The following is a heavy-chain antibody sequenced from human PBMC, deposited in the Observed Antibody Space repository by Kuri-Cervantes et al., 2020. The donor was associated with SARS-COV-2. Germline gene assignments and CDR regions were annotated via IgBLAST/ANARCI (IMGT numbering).Heavy chain of an antibody. J-gene: IGHJ3*02. CDR1: GGSISGSSYY. CDR3: AGEYSSFAMDAFDI. V-gene: IGHV4-39*01. D-gene: IGHD6-6*01. CDR2: IYYSGST. Sequence: SETLSLTCTVSGGSISGSSYYWGWIRQPPGKGLEWIGSIYYSGSTYYNPSLKSRVTISVDTSKNQFSLKLSSVTAADTAVYYCAGEYSSFAMDAFDIWGQGTMVTVSS.